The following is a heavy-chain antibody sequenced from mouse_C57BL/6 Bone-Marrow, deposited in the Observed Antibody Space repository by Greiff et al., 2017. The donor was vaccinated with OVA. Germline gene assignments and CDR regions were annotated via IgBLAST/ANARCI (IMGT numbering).Heavy chain of an antibody. D-gene: IGHD1-1*01. CDR2: IRLKSDNYAT. V-gene: IGHV6-3*01. CDR1: GFTFSNYW. J-gene: IGHJ3*01. Sequence: EVQGVESGGGLVQPGGSMKLSCVASGFTFSNYWMNWVRQSPEKGLEWVAQIRLKSDNYATHYAESVKGRFTISRDDSKSSVYLQMNNLRAEDTGIYYCTPLYYGSAYWGQGTLVTVSA. CDR3: TPLYYGSAY.